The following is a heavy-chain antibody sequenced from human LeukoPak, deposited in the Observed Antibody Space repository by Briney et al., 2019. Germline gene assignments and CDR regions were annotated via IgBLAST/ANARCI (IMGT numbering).Heavy chain of an antibody. D-gene: IGHD5-18*01. V-gene: IGHV1-2*02. Sequence: ASVKVSCKSSGYTFNSYGITWVRQAPGQGLEWMGWINPNSGGTNYAQKFQGRVTMTRDTSISTAYMELSRLRSDDTAVYYCASGRDTAMVTGWFDPWGQGTLVTVSS. CDR1: GYTFNSYG. J-gene: IGHJ5*02. CDR2: INPNSGGT. CDR3: ASGRDTAMVTGWFDP.